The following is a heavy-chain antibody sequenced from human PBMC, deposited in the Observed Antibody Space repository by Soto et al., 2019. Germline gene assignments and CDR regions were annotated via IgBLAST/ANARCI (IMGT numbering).Heavy chain of an antibody. V-gene: IGHV3-23*01. D-gene: IGHD6-19*01. J-gene: IGHJ6*03. Sequence: GGSLRLSCAASGFTFSSYAMSWVRQAPGKGLEWVSAISGSGGSTYYADSVKGRFTISRDNSKNTRYLQMNSLRAEDTAVYYCAKSATVAESIFDYYYYMDVWGKGTTVTVSS. CDR1: GFTFSSYA. CDR3: AKSATVAESIFDYYYYMDV. CDR2: ISGSGGST.